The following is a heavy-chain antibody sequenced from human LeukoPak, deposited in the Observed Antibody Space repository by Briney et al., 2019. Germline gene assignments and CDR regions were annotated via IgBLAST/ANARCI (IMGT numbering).Heavy chain of an antibody. Sequence: PSETLSLTCAVYGGSFSGYYLSWLRQPAGKGLEWIGRIYSSGSNYNPSLKSRVTMSIDTSTNQLSLKLSSVTAADTAVYYCARDSGTTGEVKFDPWGQGTLVTVSS. CDR2: IYSSGS. J-gene: IGHJ5*02. CDR1: GGSFSGYY. V-gene: IGHV4-59*10. D-gene: IGHD3-10*01. CDR3: ARDSGTTGEVKFDP.